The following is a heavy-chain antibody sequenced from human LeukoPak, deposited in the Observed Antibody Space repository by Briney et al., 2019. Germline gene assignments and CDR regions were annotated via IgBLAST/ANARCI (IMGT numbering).Heavy chain of an antibody. D-gene: IGHD3-10*01. CDR2: IYHSGST. CDR1: GGSFSGYY. J-gene: IGHJ5*02. CDR3: ARDLGFGEFDNWFDP. V-gene: IGHV4-30-2*01. Sequence: SETLSLTCAVYGGSFSGYYWSWIRQPPGKGLEWIGYIYHSGSTYYNPSLKSRVTISVDRSKNQFSLKLSSVTAADTAVYYCARDLGFGEFDNWFDPWGQGTLVTVSS.